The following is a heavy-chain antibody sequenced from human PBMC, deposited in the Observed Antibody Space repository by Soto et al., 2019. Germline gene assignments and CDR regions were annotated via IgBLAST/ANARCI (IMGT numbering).Heavy chain of an antibody. CDR3: AVSPLPSSGWRFDD. CDR1: GYTFTSYA. CDR2: INAGNGNT. V-gene: IGHV1-3*01. J-gene: IGHJ4*02. D-gene: IGHD3-22*01. Sequence: QVQLVQSGAEVKKPGASVKVSCKASGYTFTSYAMHWVRQAPGQRLEWMGWINAGNGNTKYSQKFQGRVTITRDTSGSTAYMELSSLRSEDTAVYYCAVSPLPSSGWRFDDWGQGTLVTVSS.